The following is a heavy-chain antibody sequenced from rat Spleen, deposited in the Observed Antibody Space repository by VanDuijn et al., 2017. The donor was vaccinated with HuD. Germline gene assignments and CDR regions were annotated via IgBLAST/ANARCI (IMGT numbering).Heavy chain of an antibody. CDR1: GFTFNNYW. D-gene: IGHD1-12*02. V-gene: IGHV5-31*01. CDR2: ISNAAGKV. J-gene: IGHJ2*01. CDR3: TTDTYYDVTYYPGGFDY. Sequence: EVQLVESDGDIVRPGRSLKLSCVASGFTFNNYWMTWIRQAPGKGLEWVASISNAAGKVYYRDSVQGRFTISRDNAKSTLYLKLDSLRSEDTATYYCTTDTYYDVTYYPGGFDYWGQGVMVTVSS.